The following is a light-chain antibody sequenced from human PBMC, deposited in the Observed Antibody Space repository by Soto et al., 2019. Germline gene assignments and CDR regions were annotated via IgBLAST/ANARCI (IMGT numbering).Light chain of an antibody. J-gene: IGKJ4*01. CDR2: GAS. Sequence: EFVMTQSPSTLSVSPGERATLSCRASQSVNIYLAWYQQKPGQAPRLLMYGASNRATGIPDRFSGSGSGTDFTLTISGLEPEDFAVYYCQQYGNSPLTFGAGTKVDIK. CDR3: QQYGNSPLT. V-gene: IGKV3D-15*01. CDR1: QSVNIY.